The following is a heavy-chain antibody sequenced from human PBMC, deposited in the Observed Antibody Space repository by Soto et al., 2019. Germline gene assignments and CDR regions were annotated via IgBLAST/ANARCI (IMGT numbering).Heavy chain of an antibody. V-gene: IGHV1-69*12. D-gene: IGHD3-22*01. J-gene: IGHJ6*02. CDR3: ASGDATKIVVTTYYAMDV. Sequence: QVQLVQSGAEVKKPGSSVKVSCKASGGSLSNYGISWVRQAPGQGLEWMGAIIPVFGTPNYEQKFQDRVRITADESTTTVYLEVRSLTSEYTAVYYCASGDATKIVVTTYYAMDVWGQGTTVTVSS. CDR2: IIPVFGTP. CDR1: GGSLSNYG.